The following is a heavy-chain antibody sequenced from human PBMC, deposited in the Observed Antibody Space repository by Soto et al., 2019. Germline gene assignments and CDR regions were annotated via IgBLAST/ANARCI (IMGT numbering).Heavy chain of an antibody. V-gene: IGHV3-74*01. D-gene: IGHD4-17*01. CDR3: ARDPTVTLIDY. CDR2: INSDGSST. J-gene: IGHJ4*02. Sequence: GGSLRLSCAASGFTFSSYWLHWVRQAPGRGLVWVSRINSDGSSTSYADSVKGRFTISRDNAKNTLYLQMNSLRAEDTAVYYCARDPTVTLIDYWGQGTLVTVSS. CDR1: GFTFSSYW.